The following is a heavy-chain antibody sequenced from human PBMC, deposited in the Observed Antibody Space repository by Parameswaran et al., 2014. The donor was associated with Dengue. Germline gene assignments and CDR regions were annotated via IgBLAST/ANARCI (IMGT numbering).Heavy chain of an antibody. CDR2: ISTYNGNT. V-gene: IGHV1-18*01. CDR3: ARLPSPGSYYDFYFHY. J-gene: IGHJ4*02. Sequence: SWVRQAPGQGLEWMGWISTYNGNTKYAQKLQGRVTMTTDTSTSTTYMELRSLTSDDTAVYYCARLPSPGSYYDFYFHYWGQGTLVTVSS. D-gene: IGHD1-26*01.